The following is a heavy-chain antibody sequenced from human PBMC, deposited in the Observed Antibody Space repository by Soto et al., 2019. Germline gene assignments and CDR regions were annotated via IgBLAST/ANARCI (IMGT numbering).Heavy chain of an antibody. Sequence: SVKVSCKASGGIVSKYAFTWVRQAPGQGLEWMGAIIPTFGPTTYAQKFQGRVTITTDESTTTSYMGLTSLTSEDTAVYYCATSIRYSSGWAPGIDPWGQGTLVTVSS. CDR2: IIPTFGPT. V-gene: IGHV1-69*05. J-gene: IGHJ5*02. D-gene: IGHD6-19*01. CDR1: GGIVSKYA. CDR3: ATSIRYSSGWAPGIDP.